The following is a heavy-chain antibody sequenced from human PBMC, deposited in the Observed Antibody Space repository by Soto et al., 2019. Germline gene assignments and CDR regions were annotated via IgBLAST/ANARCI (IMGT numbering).Heavy chain of an antibody. Sequence: GESLKVSYKGSGYSFTNYYITWVRQMPGKGLEWMGRIDPSDSYTHYNPSFQGHVTMSVDKSISTAYLQWSTLKASDTAMYYCARPTEDSGYSISDYWGQGTLVTVSS. CDR3: ARPTEDSGYSISDY. D-gene: IGHD3-22*01. J-gene: IGHJ4*02. CDR2: IDPSDSYT. V-gene: IGHV5-10-1*01. CDR1: GYSFTNYY.